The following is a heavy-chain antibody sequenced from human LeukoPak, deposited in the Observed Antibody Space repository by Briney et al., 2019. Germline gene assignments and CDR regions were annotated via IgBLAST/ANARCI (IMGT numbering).Heavy chain of an antibody. J-gene: IGHJ5*02. CDR1: GGALSGYY. Sequence: SETLSLTCAVYGGALSGYYWSWIRQPPGKGLEWIGEINHSGSTNYNPSLKSRVTISVDTSKNQFSLKLSSVTAADTAVYYCARGQIGVASGYDFWSGYYAAWGQGTLVTVSS. CDR3: ARGQIGVASGYDFWSGYYAA. D-gene: IGHD3-3*01. V-gene: IGHV4-34*01. CDR2: INHSGST.